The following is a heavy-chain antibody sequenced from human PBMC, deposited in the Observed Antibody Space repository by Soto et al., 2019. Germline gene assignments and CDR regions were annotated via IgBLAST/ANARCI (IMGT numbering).Heavy chain of an antibody. CDR3: AHRILRTVFGLVTTTAIYFDF. Sequence: QITLNESGPTVVKPAETLTLTCTSSGFSLTTSGVGVGWIPQSPGKAPEWLALLYWDDDKRYSASPKSRLTITKHTPNNKVGLTMASVDPADTATYYCAHRILRTVFGLVTTTAIYFDFWGQGTPVVVSS. CDR1: GFSLTTSGVG. D-gene: IGHD3-3*01. J-gene: IGHJ4*02. CDR2: LYWDDDK. V-gene: IGHV2-5*02.